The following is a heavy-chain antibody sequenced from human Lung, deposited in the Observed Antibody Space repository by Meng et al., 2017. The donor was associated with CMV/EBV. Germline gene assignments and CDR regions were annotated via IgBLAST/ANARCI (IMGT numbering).Heavy chain of an antibody. D-gene: IGHD5-12*01. CDR3: ARATGGNGLVAYYYYGLDV. Sequence: SETLSLTCAVSGGSISGYYWSWIRQPPGKGLEWIGYIYYTGSTNYNPSLKSRVTISLDTSKNQFSLKLRSVTAADTAVYYCARATGGNGLVAYYYYGLDVWXQGNXVTVDS. CDR1: GGSISGYY. V-gene: IGHV4-59*01. CDR2: IYYTGST. J-gene: IGHJ6*01.